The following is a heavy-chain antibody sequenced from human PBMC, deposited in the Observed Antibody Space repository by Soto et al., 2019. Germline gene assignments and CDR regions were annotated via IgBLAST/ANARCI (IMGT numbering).Heavy chain of an antibody. D-gene: IGHD3-10*01. CDR1: GGSFSGYY. Sequence: LSETLSLTCAVYGGSFSGYYWSWIRQPPGKGLEWIGEINHSGSTNYNPSLKSRVTISVDTSKNQFSLKLSSVTAADTAVYYCARGGRGNYGSGSYYNVHHYYGMDVWGQGTTVTVSS. CDR3: ARGGRGNYGSGSYYNVHHYYGMDV. J-gene: IGHJ6*02. CDR2: INHSGST. V-gene: IGHV4-34*01.